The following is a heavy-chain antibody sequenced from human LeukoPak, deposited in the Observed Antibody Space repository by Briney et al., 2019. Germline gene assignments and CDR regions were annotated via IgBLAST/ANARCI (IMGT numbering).Heavy chain of an antibody. J-gene: IGHJ4*02. CDR1: GASFSDFY. D-gene: IGHD3-16*01. CDR2: VSDSGGT. CDR3: ARHASGSVGELDY. Sequence: SETLSLTCTVSGASFSDFYWSWIRQSPRRGLEWIGYVSDSGGTSYNPSLKSRVTLSVDTSKNQFFLNLNSVTAADTAVYYCARHASGSVGELDYWRQGTLVTVSS. V-gene: IGHV4-59*08.